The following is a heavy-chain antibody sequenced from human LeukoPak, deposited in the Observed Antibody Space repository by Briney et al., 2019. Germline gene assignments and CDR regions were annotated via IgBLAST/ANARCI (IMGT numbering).Heavy chain of an antibody. J-gene: IGHJ4*02. D-gene: IGHD3-22*01. CDR3: ARDLGDSSGYYTFGY. Sequence: ASVKVSCKASGYTFTSNYIHWVRQAPGQGLEWMGIINPSGGSTSYAQKFQGRVTMTRDTSTSTVYVELSSLRSEDTAVYYCARDLGDSSGYYTFGYWGQGTLVTVSS. CDR1: GYTFTSNY. V-gene: IGHV1-46*01. CDR2: INPSGGST.